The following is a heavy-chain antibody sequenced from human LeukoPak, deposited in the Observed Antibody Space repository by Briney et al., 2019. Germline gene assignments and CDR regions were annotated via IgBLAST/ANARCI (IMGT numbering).Heavy chain of an antibody. J-gene: IGHJ6*03. Sequence: GASVKVSCKASGGTFSSYAISWVRQAPGQGLEWMGGIIPIFGTANYAQKFQGRVTITTDKSTSTPYMELSSLTSEDTAVYYCARSGLGARNYYYYMDVWGKGTTVTVSS. D-gene: IGHD2-15*01. CDR1: GGTFSSYA. V-gene: IGHV1-69*05. CDR3: ARSGLGARNYYYYMDV. CDR2: IIPIFGTA.